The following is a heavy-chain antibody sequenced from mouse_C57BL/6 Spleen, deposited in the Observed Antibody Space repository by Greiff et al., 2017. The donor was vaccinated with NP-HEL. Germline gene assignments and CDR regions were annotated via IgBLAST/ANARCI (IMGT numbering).Heavy chain of an antibody. CDR1: GYTFTSYW. D-gene: IGHD1-1*01. CDR2: IHPNSGST. J-gene: IGHJ2*01. Sequence: VQLQQSGAELVKPGASVKLSCKASGYTFTSYWMHWVKQRPGQGLEWIGMIHPNSGSTNYNEKFKSKATLTVDKSSSTAYMQLSSLASEDSAVYYCARGVLQPVFDYWGQGTTLTVSS. V-gene: IGHV1-64*01. CDR3: ARGVLQPVFDY.